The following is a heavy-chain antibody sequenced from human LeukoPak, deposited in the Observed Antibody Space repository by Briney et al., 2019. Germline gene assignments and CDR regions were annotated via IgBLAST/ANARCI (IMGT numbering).Heavy chain of an antibody. CDR2: ITASGVRT. V-gene: IGHV3-23*01. J-gene: IGHJ5*02. CDR3: TADIKTRLDL. Sequence: GGSLRLSCAASGFTFDIYAVTWVRQAPGKGLDWVSGITASGVRTFYSDSVKCRFTISKDASKSTLYLQMDSLRAEDTALYYCTADIKTRLDLWGQGTLVTVSS. D-gene: IGHD6-6*01. CDR1: GFTFDIYA.